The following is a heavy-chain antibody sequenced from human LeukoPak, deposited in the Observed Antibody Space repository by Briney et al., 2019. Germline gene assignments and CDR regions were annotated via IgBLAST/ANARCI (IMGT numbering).Heavy chain of an antibody. D-gene: IGHD6-13*01. CDR2: IRYDGSNK. CDR1: GFTFSSYG. V-gene: IGHV3-30*02. J-gene: IGHJ4*02. CDR3: AKAAAPLYSTAFDY. Sequence: GGSLRLSCAASGFTFSSYGMHWVRQAPGKGLEWVAFIRYDGSNKYYADSVKGRFTISRDNSKSTLCLQMNSLRAEDTAVFYCAKAAAPLYSTAFDYWGQGTLVTVSS.